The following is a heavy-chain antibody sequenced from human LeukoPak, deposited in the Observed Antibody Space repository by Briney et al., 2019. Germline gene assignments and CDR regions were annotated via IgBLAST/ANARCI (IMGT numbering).Heavy chain of an antibody. CDR2: ISSSSSTI. CDR3: ARFSGSYLDY. D-gene: IGHD1-26*01. V-gene: IGHV3-48*01. CDR1: GFTFSSYS. Sequence: GGSLRLSCAASGFTFSSYSMNWVRQAPGKGLEWVSYISSSSSTIYYADSVKGRFTISRDNAKNSLYLQMNSLSAEDTAVYYCARFSGSYLDYWGQGTLVTASS. J-gene: IGHJ4*02.